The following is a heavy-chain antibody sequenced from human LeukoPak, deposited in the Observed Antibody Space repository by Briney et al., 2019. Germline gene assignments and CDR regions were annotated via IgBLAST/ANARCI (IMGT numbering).Heavy chain of an antibody. J-gene: IGHJ6*04. CDR2: ISGRGGST. CDR3: AELGITMIGGV. V-gene: IGHV3-23*01. CDR1: GFTFSSYA. Sequence: GGSLRLSCAASGFTFSSYAMSWVRQAPGKGLEWVSAISGRGGSTYYADSVKGRFTISRDNAKNSLYLQMNSLRAEDTAVYYCAELGITMIGGVWGKGTTVTISS. D-gene: IGHD3-10*02.